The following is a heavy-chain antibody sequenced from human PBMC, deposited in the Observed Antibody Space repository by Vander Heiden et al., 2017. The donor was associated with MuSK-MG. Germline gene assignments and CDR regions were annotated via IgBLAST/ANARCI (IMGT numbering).Heavy chain of an antibody. V-gene: IGHV3-73*02. CDR1: GFTFSGSA. J-gene: IGHJ4*02. D-gene: IGHD1-26*01. Sequence: EVQLVESGGGLVQPGGSLKLSCAASGFTFSGSAMHWVRQASGKGLEWVGRIRSKANSYATADAASVKGRFTISRDDSKNTAYMKMNSLKTEDTAVYYCTSGGELLSYWGQGTLVTVSS. CDR2: IRSKANSYAT. CDR3: TSGGELLSY.